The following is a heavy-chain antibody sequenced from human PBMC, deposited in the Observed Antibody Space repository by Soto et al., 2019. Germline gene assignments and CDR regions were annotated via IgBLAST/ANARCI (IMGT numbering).Heavy chain of an antibody. CDR1: GFTFSSYG. CDR3: ARDQTPYGSGSYYYYYGMDV. CDR2: IWYDGSNK. D-gene: IGHD3-10*01. Sequence: QVQLVESGGGVVQPGRSLRLSCAASGFTFSSYGMHWVRQAPGKGLEWVAVIWYDGSNKYYADSVKGRFTISRDNSKNTLYLQMNSLRAEDTAVYHCARDQTPYGSGSYYYYYGMDVWGQGTTVTVSS. J-gene: IGHJ6*02. V-gene: IGHV3-33*01.